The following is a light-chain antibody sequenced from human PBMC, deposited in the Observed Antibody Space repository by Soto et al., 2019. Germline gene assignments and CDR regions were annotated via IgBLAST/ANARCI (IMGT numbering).Light chain of an antibody. CDR3: QRFNSDPPT. CDR2: AAS. Sequence: DIQMTQSPSSLSAFVGDRVTITCRASQGISNYLAWYQQKPGRVPKLRIYAASTLQSGVPSRFGGSGSGTDFTLTISSLQPEDVATYYCQRFNSDPPTFGQGTKVDIK. J-gene: IGKJ1*01. V-gene: IGKV1-27*01. CDR1: QGISNY.